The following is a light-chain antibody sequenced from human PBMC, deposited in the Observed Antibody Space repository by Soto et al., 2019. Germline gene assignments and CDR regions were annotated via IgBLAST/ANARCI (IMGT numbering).Light chain of an antibody. V-gene: IGKV3-11*01. J-gene: IGKJ4*01. CDR1: QSVSSY. CDR2: DAS. Sequence: MVLTHSPASLSFSAWERSTIYFGASQSVSSYLAWYQQKPGQAPRLLIYDASNRATGIPARFSGSGSGTDFTLTISSLEPEDFAVYYCQQRSDWPLTFGGGTKVDIK. CDR3: QQRSDWPLT.